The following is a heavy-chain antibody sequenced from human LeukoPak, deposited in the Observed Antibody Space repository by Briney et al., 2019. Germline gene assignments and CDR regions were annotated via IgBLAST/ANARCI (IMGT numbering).Heavy chain of an antibody. Sequence: ASVKVSCKASGYTSTGYYMHWVRQAPGQGLEWMGWINPNSGGTNYAQKFQGRVTMTRDTSTSTAYMELSRLRSDDTAVYYCARNAGLRLRGYDYWGQGTLVTVSS. D-gene: IGHD5-18*01. J-gene: IGHJ4*02. CDR1: GYTSTGYY. CDR3: ARNAGLRLRGYDY. CDR2: INPNSGGT. V-gene: IGHV1-2*02.